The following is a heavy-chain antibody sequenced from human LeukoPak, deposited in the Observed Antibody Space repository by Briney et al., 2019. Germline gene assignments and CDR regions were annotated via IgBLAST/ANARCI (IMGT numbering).Heavy chain of an antibody. CDR2: MNPNSGNT. J-gene: IGHJ4*02. V-gene: IGHV1-8*01. CDR1: GYTFTSYD. Sequence: ASVKVSCKASGYTFTSYDINWVRQATGQGLEWIGWMNPNSGNTGYAQKFQGRVTMTRNTSISTAYMELGSLRSEDTAVYYCARAPRVWYYDSSGYYYYWGQGTLVTVSS. CDR3: ARAPRVWYYDSSGYYYY. D-gene: IGHD3-22*01.